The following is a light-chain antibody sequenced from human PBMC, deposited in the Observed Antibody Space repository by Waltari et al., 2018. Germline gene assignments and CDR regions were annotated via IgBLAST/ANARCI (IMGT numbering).Light chain of an antibody. V-gene: IGKV1-39*01. CDR2: SAS. Sequence: DIQMTQSAPALSASVGDSVTISCRAAQHTRPYLYWYQHSLGKAPRLLMHSASNLQEGVPPRFSRSESGTEFTLTISNLQAEDFSTYYCQQSYSTLYSFGQGSK. CDR3: QQSYSTLYS. CDR1: QHTRPY. J-gene: IGKJ2*03.